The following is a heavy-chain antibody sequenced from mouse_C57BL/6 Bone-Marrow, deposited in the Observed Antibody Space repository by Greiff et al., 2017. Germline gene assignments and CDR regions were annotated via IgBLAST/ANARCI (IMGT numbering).Heavy chain of an antibody. CDR3: TGLWAWFAY. CDR2: IRLKSDNYAT. J-gene: IGHJ3*01. Sequence: EVQLQESGGGLVQPGGSMKLSCVASGFTFSNYWMNWVRQSPEKGLEWVAQIRLKSDNYATNYAESVKGRFTISRDDSKSSVYLQMNNLRAEDTGIYYCTGLWAWFAYWGQGTLVTVSA. CDR1: GFTFSNYW. V-gene: IGHV6-3*01. D-gene: IGHD1-1*02.